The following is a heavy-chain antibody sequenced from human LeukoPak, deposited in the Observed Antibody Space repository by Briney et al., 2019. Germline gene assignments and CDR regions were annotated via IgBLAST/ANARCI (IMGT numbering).Heavy chain of an antibody. J-gene: IGHJ6*02. CDR1: GFNLIIFA. V-gene: IGHV3-64D*09. CDR2: IGSNGGTT. CDR3: EMQTYQYYGMDV. Sequence: GGSLRLSCSASGFNLIIFAMHWVRQAPGKGLEYVSAIGSNGGTTYYADSVKGRFTISRDNSKITLYLQMNSLRPEDTVVYYCEMQTYQYYGMDVWGQGTTVTVSS. D-gene: IGHD2-2*01.